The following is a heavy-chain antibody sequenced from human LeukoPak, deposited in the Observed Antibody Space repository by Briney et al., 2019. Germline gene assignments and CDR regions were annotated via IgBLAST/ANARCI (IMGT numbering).Heavy chain of an antibody. J-gene: IGHJ5*02. CDR1: GGSFSGYY. Sequence: SETLSLTCAVYGGSFSGYYWSWIRQPPGKGLEWIGEINHSGSTNYNPSLKSRVTISVDTSKNQFSLKLSSVTAADTAVYYCARAPGAVPAAISWFDPWGKGTLVTVSS. CDR2: INHSGST. V-gene: IGHV4-34*01. D-gene: IGHD2-2*02. CDR3: ARAPGAVPAAISWFDP.